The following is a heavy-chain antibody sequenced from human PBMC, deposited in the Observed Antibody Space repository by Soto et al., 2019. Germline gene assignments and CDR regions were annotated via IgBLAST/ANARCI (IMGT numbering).Heavy chain of an antibody. CDR3: AKDPSYCSSTSCYPAEYFQH. CDR2: ISGSGGST. J-gene: IGHJ1*01. Sequence: PGGSLRLSCAASGFTFSSYAMSWVRQAPGKGLEWVSAISGSGGSTYYADSVKGRFTISRDNSKNTLYLQMNSLRAEDTAVYYCAKDPSYCSSTSCYPAEYFQHWGQGTLVTVSS. D-gene: IGHD2-2*01. V-gene: IGHV3-23*01. CDR1: GFTFSSYA.